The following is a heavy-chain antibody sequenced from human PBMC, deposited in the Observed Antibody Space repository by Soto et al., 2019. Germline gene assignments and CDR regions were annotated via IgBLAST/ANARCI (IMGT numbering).Heavy chain of an antibody. D-gene: IGHD6-13*01. J-gene: IGHJ3*02. CDR2: ISYDGSNK. CDR3: ARRIPIAGPYGAFDI. CDR1: GFTFSNFA. V-gene: IGHV3-30*03. Sequence: QVQLVESGGGVVQPGRSLRVSCAASGFTFSNFAMHWVRQAPGKGLEWVALISYDGSNKYYGDPVKGRFTISRDNSKNTLYLQMNSPGADDTAVYYCARRIPIAGPYGAFDIWGQGTMVTVSS.